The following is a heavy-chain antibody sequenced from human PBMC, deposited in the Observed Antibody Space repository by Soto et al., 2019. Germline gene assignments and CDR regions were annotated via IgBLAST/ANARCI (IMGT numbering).Heavy chain of an antibody. CDR1: GYTFTSYA. CDR2: INAGNGNT. J-gene: IGHJ5*02. CDR3: ARDDVVVPAAVLNWFDP. Sequence: QVQLVQSGAEVKKPGASVKVSCQASGYTFTSYAMHWVRQAPGQRLEWMGWINAGNGNTKYSQKFQGRVTITRDTSASTAYMELSSLRSEDTAVYYCARDDVVVPAAVLNWFDPWGQGTLVTVSS. V-gene: IGHV1-3*01. D-gene: IGHD2-2*02.